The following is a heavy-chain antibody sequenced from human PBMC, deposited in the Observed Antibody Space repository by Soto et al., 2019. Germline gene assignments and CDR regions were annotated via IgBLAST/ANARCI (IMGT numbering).Heavy chain of an antibody. CDR3: ATFPCYGDIVYYYYGMDV. J-gene: IGHJ6*02. D-gene: IGHD2-15*01. V-gene: IGHV1-24*01. Sequence: ASVKVSCKVSGYTLTELSMHWVRQAPGKGLEWMGGFDPEDGETIYAQKFQGRVTMTEDTSTDTAYMELSSLRSEDTAVYYCATFPCYGDIVYYYYGMDVWGQGTTVTVSS. CDR1: GYTLTELS. CDR2: FDPEDGET.